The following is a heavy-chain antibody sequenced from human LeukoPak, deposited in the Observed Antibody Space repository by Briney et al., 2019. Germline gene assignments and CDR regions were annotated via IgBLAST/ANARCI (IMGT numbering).Heavy chain of an antibody. V-gene: IGHV4-39*07. J-gene: IGHJ4*02. CDR1: GGSISSSSYY. CDR2: IYYSEST. D-gene: IGHD3-22*01. Sequence: PSETLSLTCTVSGGSISSSSYYWGWIRQPPGKGLEWIGSIYYSESTYYNPSLKSRVTISVDTSKNQFSLNLSSVTAADTAVYYCARGRYDTSGYPDDYWGQGTLVAVSS. CDR3: ARGRYDTSGYPDDY.